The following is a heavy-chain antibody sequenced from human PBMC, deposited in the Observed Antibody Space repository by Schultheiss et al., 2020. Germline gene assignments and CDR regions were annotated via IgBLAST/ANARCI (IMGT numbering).Heavy chain of an antibody. Sequence: GGSLRLSCAASGFTFGDYAMSWFRQAPGKGLEWVANIKQDGSEKYYVDSVKGRFTISRDNAKNSLYLQMNSLRAEDTAVYYCATTTTVTTAFDIWGQGTMVTVSS. CDR3: ATTTTVTTAFDI. V-gene: IGHV3-7*01. CDR2: IKQDGSEK. CDR1: GFTFGDYA. J-gene: IGHJ3*02. D-gene: IGHD4-17*01.